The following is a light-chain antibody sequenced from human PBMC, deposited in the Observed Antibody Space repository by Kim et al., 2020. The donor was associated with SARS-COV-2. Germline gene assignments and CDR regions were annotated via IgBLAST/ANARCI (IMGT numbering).Light chain of an antibody. Sequence: SVSPGQRARRSCAGEKSGEKYACWYKKKPGQTPVLFIYKETKRPSGIPERFSRSNSGNTATLSISGTQAMDEAASYCHAWDSSNVLFGGGTQLTFL. J-gene: IGLJ2*01. CDR3: HAWDSSNVL. CDR2: KET. CDR1: KSGEKY. V-gene: IGLV3-1*01.